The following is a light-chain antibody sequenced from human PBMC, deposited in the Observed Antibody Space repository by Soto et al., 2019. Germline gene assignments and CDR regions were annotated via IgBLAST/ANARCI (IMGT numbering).Light chain of an antibody. CDR1: SSDVGSYNL. Sequence: QSALTQPASVSGSPGQSITISCTGTSSDVGSYNLVSRYQQHPGKAPKLMIYEVSKRPSGVSNRFSGSKSGNTASLTISGLQAEDEADYYCCSYAGSSTFEFGGGTKLTVL. V-gene: IGLV2-23*02. CDR3: CSYAGSSTFE. CDR2: EVS. J-gene: IGLJ2*01.